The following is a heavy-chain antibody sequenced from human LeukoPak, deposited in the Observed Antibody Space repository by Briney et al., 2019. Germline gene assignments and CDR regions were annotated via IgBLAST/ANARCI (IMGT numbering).Heavy chain of an antibody. V-gene: IGHV4-30-4*01. D-gene: IGHD3-10*02. CDR1: GDSINSGNSH. J-gene: IGHJ4*02. CDR3: ASYFVGNGGRGY. CDR2: VYDSWNN. Sequence: SETLSLTCTVSGDSINSGNSHWPWIRQPPGKGLEWLGSVYDSWNNYYNPSLESRITMSADTSKNQYSLELSSVIAADTAVYYCASYFVGNGGRGYWGQGALVTVSS.